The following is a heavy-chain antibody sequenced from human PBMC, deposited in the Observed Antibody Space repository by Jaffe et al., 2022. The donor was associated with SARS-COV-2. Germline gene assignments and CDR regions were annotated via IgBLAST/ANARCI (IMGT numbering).Heavy chain of an antibody. CDR2: ISGSGGST. CDR1: GFTFSSYA. V-gene: IGHV3-23*01. Sequence: EVQLLESGGGLVQPGGSLRLSCAASGFTFSSYAMSWVRQAPGKGLEWVSAISGSGGSTYYADSVKGRFTISRDNSKNTLYLQMNSLRAEDTAVYYCAKDLSLGVGATRVYYYYGMDVWGQGTTVTVSS. D-gene: IGHD1-26*01. CDR3: AKDLSLGVGATRVYYYYGMDV. J-gene: IGHJ6*02.